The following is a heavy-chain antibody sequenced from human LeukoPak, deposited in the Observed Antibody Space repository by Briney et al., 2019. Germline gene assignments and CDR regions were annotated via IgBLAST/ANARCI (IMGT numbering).Heavy chain of an antibody. CDR1: GGSFSGYY. J-gene: IGHJ4*02. D-gene: IGHD3-16*01. CDR3: ARGLRVWGSYQRYRGLIY. Sequence: SETLSLTCAVYGGSFSGYYWSWLRQPPGKGLEWIGEINHSGSTNYNPSLKGRVTISVDTSKNQFSLKLSSVTAADTAVYYCARGLRVWGSYQRYRGLIYWGQGTLVTVSS. V-gene: IGHV4-34*01. CDR2: INHSGST.